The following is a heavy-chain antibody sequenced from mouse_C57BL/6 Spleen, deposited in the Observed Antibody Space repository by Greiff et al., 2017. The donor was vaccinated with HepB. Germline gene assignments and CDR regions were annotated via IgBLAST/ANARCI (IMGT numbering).Heavy chain of an antibody. D-gene: IGHD1-1*01. J-gene: IGHJ4*01. CDR3: ARHGYYGSSYGAMDY. V-gene: IGHV5-15*01. Sequence: EVQGVESGGGLVQPGGSLKLSCAASGFTFSDYGMAWVRQAPRKGPEWVAFISNLAYSIYYADTVTGRFTISRENAKNTLYLEMSSLRSEDTAMYYCARHGYYGSSYGAMDYWGQGTSVTVSS. CDR2: ISNLAYSI. CDR1: GFTFSDYG.